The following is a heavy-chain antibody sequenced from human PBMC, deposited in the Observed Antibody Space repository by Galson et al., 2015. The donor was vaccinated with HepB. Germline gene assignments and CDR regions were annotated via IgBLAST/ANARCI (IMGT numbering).Heavy chain of an antibody. D-gene: IGHD3-3*01. V-gene: IGHV3-21*01. CDR2: ISSSSSYI. J-gene: IGHJ4*02. CDR3: ARGYDFWSGYRTYFDY. Sequence: LRLSCAASGFTFGSYSMNWVRQAPGKGLEWVSSISSSSSYIYYADSVKGRFTISRDNAKNSLYLQMNSLRAEDTAVYYCARGYDFWSGYRTYFDYWGQGTLVTVSS. CDR1: GFTFGSYS.